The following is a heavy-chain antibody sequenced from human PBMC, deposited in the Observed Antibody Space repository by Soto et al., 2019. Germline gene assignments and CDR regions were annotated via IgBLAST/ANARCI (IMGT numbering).Heavy chain of an antibody. Sequence: GGSLRLSCAASGFTFSSYSMNWVRQAPGKGLEWVSSISSSSSYIYYADSVKGRFTISRDNAKNSLYLQMNSLRAEDTAVYYCATRWFGESVADYWGQGTLVTVSS. CDR2: ISSSSSYI. CDR1: GFTFSSYS. J-gene: IGHJ4*02. V-gene: IGHV3-21*01. CDR3: ATRWFGESVADY. D-gene: IGHD3-10*01.